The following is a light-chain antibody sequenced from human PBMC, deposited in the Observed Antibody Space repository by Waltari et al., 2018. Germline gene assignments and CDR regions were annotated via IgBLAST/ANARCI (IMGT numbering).Light chain of an antibody. CDR3: QQYGSSPPA. V-gene: IGKV3-20*01. Sequence: EIVLTQSPGTLSLSPGERATLSCRASQSVSSSYLAWYQQKPCQAPRLLIYGASSRATGIPDRFSGIGSGTDFTLTISRLEPEDFAVYYCQQYGSSPPAFGQGTKVEIK. J-gene: IGKJ1*01. CDR1: QSVSSSY. CDR2: GAS.